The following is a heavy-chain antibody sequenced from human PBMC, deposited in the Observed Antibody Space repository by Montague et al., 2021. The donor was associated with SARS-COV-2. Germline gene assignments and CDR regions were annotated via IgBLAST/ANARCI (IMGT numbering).Heavy chain of an antibody. Sequence: SETLSLTCSVSGYFIGTGYYWGWILQSPGEGLEWIGSNYLYGNAYYNPSLNSRVTISLDTSNNQFSLRLISFTTSDTAAYYCARGRVTRAGFDYWGQGIRVIVSS. CDR3: ARGRVTRAGFDY. CDR2: NYLYGNA. V-gene: IGHV4-38-2*02. CDR1: GYFIGTGYY. J-gene: IGHJ4*02. D-gene: IGHD2-21*02.